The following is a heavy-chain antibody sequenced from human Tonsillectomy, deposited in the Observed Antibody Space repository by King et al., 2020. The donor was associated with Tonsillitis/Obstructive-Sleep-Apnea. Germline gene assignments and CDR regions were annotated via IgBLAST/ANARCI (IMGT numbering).Heavy chain of an antibody. Sequence: VQLVESGGGVVQPGRSLRLSCAASGFIFSTYAMHWVRQAPGKGREWVATIWSDGSSENYVDSVKGRFSISRDNFKNTLYLQMNSLRAEDTAIYYWARESKSIDYWGQEPWSPSPQ. V-gene: IGHV3-33*01. CDR2: IWSDGSSE. J-gene: IGHJ4*01. CDR3: ARESKSIDY. CDR1: GFIFSTYA.